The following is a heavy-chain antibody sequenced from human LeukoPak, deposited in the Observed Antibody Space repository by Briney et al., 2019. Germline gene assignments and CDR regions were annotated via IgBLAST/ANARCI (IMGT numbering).Heavy chain of an antibody. CDR1: GFTFSSYA. J-gene: IGHJ1*01. CDR2: ISGSGDTT. V-gene: IGHV3-23*01. Sequence: GGSLRLSCAASGFTFSSYAMRWVRQAPGKGLEWVSVISGSGDTTYSADSVKGRFTISRDNSKNTLYYQLDSLTAEDTAVYYCAKDRASATYEYFQYWGQGTQVTVSS. CDR3: AKDRASATYEYFQY. D-gene: IGHD3-10*01.